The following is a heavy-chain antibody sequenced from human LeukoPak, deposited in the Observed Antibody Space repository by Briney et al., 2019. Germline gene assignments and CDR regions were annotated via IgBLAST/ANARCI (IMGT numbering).Heavy chain of an antibody. V-gene: IGHV3-7*04. CDR1: GFTFSSYW. J-gene: IGHJ3*02. CDR3: ARGSRLGVVERGAFDI. CDR2: IKQDGSEK. Sequence: GGSLRLSCAASGFTFSSYWMSWVRQAPGKGLEWVANIKQDGSEKYYVDSVKGRFTISRDNAKNSLYLQMNSLRAEDTAVYYCARGSRLGVVERGAFDIWGQGTMVTVSS. D-gene: IGHD3-3*01.